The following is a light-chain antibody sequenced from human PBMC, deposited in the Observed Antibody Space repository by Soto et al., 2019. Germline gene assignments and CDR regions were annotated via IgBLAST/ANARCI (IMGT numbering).Light chain of an antibody. V-gene: IGLV2-14*01. CDR2: EVN. Sequence: QSVLTQPASVSGSLGQSITISCTGTSSDVGGYNYVSWYQQHPGKAPKLMIYEVNRRPSGVSNRFSGSKSANTASLTISGLQPEDEADYHCRSYRIGSTPWLFGGGTKLTVL. J-gene: IGLJ3*02. CDR3: RSYRIGSTPWL. CDR1: SSDVGGYNY.